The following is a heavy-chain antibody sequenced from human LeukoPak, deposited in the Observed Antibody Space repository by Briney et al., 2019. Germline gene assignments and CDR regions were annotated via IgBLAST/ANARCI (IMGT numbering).Heavy chain of an antibody. J-gene: IGHJ6*03. D-gene: IGHD2-2*01. CDR1: GYTFTSYG. CDR3: ARHSNCRRSHGHSSSYMDV. CDR2: ISAYNGNT. V-gene: IGHV1-18*01. Sequence: ASVKVSCKASGYTFTSYGISWVRQAPGQGLEWMGWISAYNGNTNYAQKLQGRVTMTTDTSTSTAYMELRSLRSDDTAVYYCARHSNCRRSHGHSSSYMDVSGTGTTVTVSS.